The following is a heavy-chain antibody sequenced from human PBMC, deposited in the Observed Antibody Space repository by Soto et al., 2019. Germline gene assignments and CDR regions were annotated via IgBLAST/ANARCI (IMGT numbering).Heavy chain of an antibody. Sequence: ASVKVSCKASGYTFTSYYMHWVRQAPGQGLEWMGIINPSGGSTSYAQKFQGRVTMTRETSTSTVYMELSSLRSEDTAVYYCARDGDYGGKAYRFDYWGQGTLVTVSS. CDR1: GYTFTSYY. CDR2: INPSGGST. J-gene: IGHJ4*02. CDR3: ARDGDYGGKAYRFDY. V-gene: IGHV1-46*01. D-gene: IGHD4-17*01.